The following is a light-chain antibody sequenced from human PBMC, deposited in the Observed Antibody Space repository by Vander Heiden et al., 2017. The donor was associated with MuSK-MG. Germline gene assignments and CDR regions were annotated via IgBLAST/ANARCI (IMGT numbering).Light chain of an antibody. J-gene: IGLJ3*02. CDR2: GVS. V-gene: IGLV2-14*03. CDR1: SSDVGGFDY. CDR3: SSYTSSSTWV. Sequence: QSALTQPASVSGSPGQSITISCTGTSSDVGGFDYVCWYQQHPGKAPKLMISGVSRRPLGVSNRFSGSKSGNTASLTIFGLQAEDEADYYCSSYTSSSTWVFGGGTKVTVL.